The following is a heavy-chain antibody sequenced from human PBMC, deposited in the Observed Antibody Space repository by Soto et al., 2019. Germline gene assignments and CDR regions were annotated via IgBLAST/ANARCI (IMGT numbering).Heavy chain of an antibody. Sequence: DVQLVETGGGLIQPGGSLILSCAASGFSVSGDYMNWVRQGPGKGLEWVSVIYRGGTTYYADSVRGRFTISRDDSENTLLLQMNSMRAEDTAVYYCARATEWNAIDIGGQGTMVTVSS. V-gene: IGHV3-53*02. D-gene: IGHD3-3*01. CDR3: ARATEWNAIDI. CDR2: IYRGGTT. CDR1: GFSVSGDY. J-gene: IGHJ3*02.